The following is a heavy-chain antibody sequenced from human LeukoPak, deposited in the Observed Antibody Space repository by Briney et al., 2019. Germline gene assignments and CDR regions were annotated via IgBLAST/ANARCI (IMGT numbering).Heavy chain of an antibody. CDR3: ARDAYRPYYFDY. J-gene: IGHJ4*02. V-gene: IGHV4-39*07. D-gene: IGHD3-16*01. CDR2: IYYSGST. Sequence: SETLSLTCTVSGGSISSSSYYWGWIRQPPGKGLEWIGSIYYSGSTYYNPSLKSRVTMSVDTSKNQFSLKLSSVTAADTAVYYCARDAYRPYYFDYWGQGTLVTVSS. CDR1: GGSISSSSYY.